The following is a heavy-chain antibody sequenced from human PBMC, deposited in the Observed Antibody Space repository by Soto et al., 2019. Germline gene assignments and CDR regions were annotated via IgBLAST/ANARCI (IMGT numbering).Heavy chain of an antibody. D-gene: IGHD2-15*01. Sequence: GGSLRLSCAASGFTFSNAWMSWVRQAPGKGLEWVGRIKSKTDGGTTDYAAPVKGRFTISRDDSKNTLYLQMNSLKTEDTAMYYCTTDSGYVYWEYCSGGSCYSNDAFDIWGQGTMVTVSS. CDR3: TTDSGYVYWEYCSGGSCYSNDAFDI. J-gene: IGHJ3*02. V-gene: IGHV3-15*01. CDR1: GFTFSNAW. CDR2: IKSKTDGGTT.